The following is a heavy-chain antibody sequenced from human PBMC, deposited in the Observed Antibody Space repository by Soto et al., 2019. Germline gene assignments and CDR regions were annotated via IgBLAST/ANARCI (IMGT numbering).Heavy chain of an antibody. CDR1: GFTFSSYG. D-gene: IGHD3-22*01. CDR3: AREDYYDSSGYHYPDY. V-gene: IGHV3-33*01. J-gene: IGHJ4*02. Sequence: LRLSCAASGFTFSSYGMHWVRQAPGKGLEWVAVIWYDGSNKYYADSVKGRFTISRDNSKNTLYLQMNSLRAEDTAVYYCAREDYYDSSGYHYPDYWGQGTLVTVSS. CDR2: IWYDGSNK.